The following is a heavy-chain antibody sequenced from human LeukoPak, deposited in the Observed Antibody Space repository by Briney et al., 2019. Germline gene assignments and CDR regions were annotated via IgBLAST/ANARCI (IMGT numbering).Heavy chain of an antibody. CDR2: INHSGST. CDR1: GGSFSGYY. V-gene: IGHV4-34*01. D-gene: IGHD5-18*01. Sequence: PWETLSLTCAVYGGSFSGYYWSWIRQPTGKGLEWIGEINHSGSTNYNPSLKSRVTISVDTSNNQFSLKLSSVTAADTAVYEYTRRLRGYGYGYGYWGQGTLITVSS. CDR3: TRRLRGYGYGYGY. J-gene: IGHJ4*02.